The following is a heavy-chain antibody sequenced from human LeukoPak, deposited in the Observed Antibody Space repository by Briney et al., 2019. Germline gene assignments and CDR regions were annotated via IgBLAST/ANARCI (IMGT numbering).Heavy chain of an antibody. CDR2: IWYDGSNK. CDR3: ARGHYGMDV. V-gene: IGHV3-33*01. J-gene: IGHJ6*02. CDR1: GFTFSSYG. Sequence: GGSLRLSCAASGFTFSSYGMHWVRQAPGKGLEWVAVIWYDGSNKYYADSVKGRFTISRDNAKNSLYQQMNSLRAEDTAVYYCARGHYGMDVWGRGTTVTVSS.